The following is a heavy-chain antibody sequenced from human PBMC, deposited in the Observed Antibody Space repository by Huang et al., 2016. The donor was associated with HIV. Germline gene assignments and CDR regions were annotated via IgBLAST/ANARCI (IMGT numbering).Heavy chain of an antibody. J-gene: IGHJ4*02. CDR3: ARRQGSGYYFYFDY. V-gene: IGHV4-39*01. Sequence: QLQLQESGPGLVKPSDTLSLNCTISGGSIKSGNCYWGWVRQAPGKGLEWIGDIYYSGSPYYNPALRSRVSLSVDTSKNQVTLKVNAVIAADTAVYYCARRQGSGYYFYFDYWGRGIPVTVSA. CDR2: IYYSGSP. D-gene: IGHD3-22*01. CDR1: GGSIKSGNCY.